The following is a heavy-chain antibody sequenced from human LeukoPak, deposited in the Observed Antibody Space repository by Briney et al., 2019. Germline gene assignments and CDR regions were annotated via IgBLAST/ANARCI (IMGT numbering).Heavy chain of an antibody. J-gene: IGHJ4*02. CDR2: IYPADSDT. D-gene: IGHD6-19*01. V-gene: IGHV5-51*01. CDR1: GYSFPIYW. Sequence: KVGESLKISCKGSGYSFPIYWIAWVRQMPGKGLEWMGTIYPADSDTRYSPSFQGQVTISADKSISTAYLQWSSLKASDTAMYYCARRPSPSSGWYFDSWGQGTLVTVSS. CDR3: ARRPSPSSGWYFDS.